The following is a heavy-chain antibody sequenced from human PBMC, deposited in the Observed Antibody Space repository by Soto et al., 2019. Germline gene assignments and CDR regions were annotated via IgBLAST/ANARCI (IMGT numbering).Heavy chain of an antibody. CDR3: SKTDYYYYGMDV. CDR2: IYYGGST. J-gene: IGHJ6*02. Sequence: QLQLQESGPGLVKPSETLSLTCTVSGDSVSSSNYYWGWIRQPPGKGLEWIGSIYYGGSTFYNPSLKSRVTISVDKSKNQCSLRLSSVTAADTAVYYCSKTDYYYYGMDVWGQGTTVTVSS. V-gene: IGHV4-39*01. CDR1: GDSVSSSNYY.